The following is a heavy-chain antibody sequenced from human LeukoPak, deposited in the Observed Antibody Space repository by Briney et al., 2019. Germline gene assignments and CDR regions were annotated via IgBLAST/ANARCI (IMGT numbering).Heavy chain of an antibody. CDR3: AGFPLTYYYDSSGYPANWFDP. J-gene: IGHJ5*02. V-gene: IGHV3-23*01. CDR2: ISATGFTT. CDR1: GFTFGNHG. D-gene: IGHD3-22*01. Sequence: HSGGSLRLSCAASGFTFGNHGMIWVRQAPEKGLEWVAVISATGFTTYYADSVKGRFTVSRDNAKNSLYLQMNSLRAEDTAVYYCAGFPLTYYYDSSGYPANWFDPWGQGTLVTVSS.